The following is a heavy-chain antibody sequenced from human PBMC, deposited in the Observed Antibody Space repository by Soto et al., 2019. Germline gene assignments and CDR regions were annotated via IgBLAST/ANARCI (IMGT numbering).Heavy chain of an antibody. CDR3: ARGNFGGNSWDY. CDR2: MDPNSGNT. V-gene: IGHV1-8*01. D-gene: IGHD2-21*02. CDR1: GYTFTSHD. Sequence: GASVKVSCKASGYTFTSHDINWWRQSTGRGLEWMGWMDPNSGNTGYAQKFYGRVTMTRTTSISTAYMELSSLRSEDTAVYFCARGNFGGNSWDYWGQGTLVTVSS. J-gene: IGHJ4*02.